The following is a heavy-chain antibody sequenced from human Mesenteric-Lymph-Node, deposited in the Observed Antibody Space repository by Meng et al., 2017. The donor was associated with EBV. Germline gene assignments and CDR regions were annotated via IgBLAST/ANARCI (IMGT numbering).Heavy chain of an antibody. V-gene: IGHV3-74*01. CDR1: GFTFSNYW. CDR3: ARERRVG. CDR2: INTDGTST. Sequence: ELQLVESGGQLVQSGGSLRLSCADSGFTFSNYWMHWVRQAPGKGLVWVSRINTDGTSTYYADSVKGRFTISRDNAKNTLYLQMNSLRAEATAMYYCARERRVGWGQGTLVTVSS. J-gene: IGHJ4*02.